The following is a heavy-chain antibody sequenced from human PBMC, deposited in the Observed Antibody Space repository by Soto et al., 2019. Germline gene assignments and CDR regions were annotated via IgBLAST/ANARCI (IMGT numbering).Heavy chain of an antibody. CDR1: GGSFSGYY. J-gene: IGHJ6*02. V-gene: IGHV4-34*01. D-gene: IGHD6-19*01. Sequence: PSETLSLTCAVYGGSFSGYYWSWIRQPPGKGLEWIGEINHSGSTNYNPSLKSRVTISVDTSKNQFSLKLSSVTAADTAVYYCARGRGYSSGWIYYYYGMDVWAKGPRSPSP. CDR3: ARGRGYSSGWIYYYYGMDV. CDR2: INHSGST.